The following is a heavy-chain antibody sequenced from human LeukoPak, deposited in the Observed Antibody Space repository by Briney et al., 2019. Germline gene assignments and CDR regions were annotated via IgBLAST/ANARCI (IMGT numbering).Heavy chain of an antibody. CDR1: GGSFSGYY. CDR3: ARGHRYCSSTSCYLGPLDY. V-gene: IGHV4-34*01. Sequence: SETLPLTCAVYGGSFSGYYWSWIRQPPGKGLEWIGEINHSGSTNYNPSLKSRVTISVDTSKNQFSLKLSSVTVADTAVYYCARGHRYCSSTSCYLGPLDYWGQGTLVAVSS. CDR2: INHSGST. J-gene: IGHJ4*02. D-gene: IGHD2-2*01.